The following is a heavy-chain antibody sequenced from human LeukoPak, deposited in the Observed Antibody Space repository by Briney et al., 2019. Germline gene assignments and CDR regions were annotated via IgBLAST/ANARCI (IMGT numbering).Heavy chain of an antibody. Sequence: SETLSLTCAVYGGSLRSYYWSWIRQSPGKGLEWIGEVSHSGTTTYNPSLKGRVIISMDTSKRQFSLKVTSVTAADTAIYYCARIGGWLQLKRWGFDYWGQGTPVTVSS. J-gene: IGHJ4*02. CDR1: GGSLRSYY. V-gene: IGHV4-34*01. CDR3: ARIGGWLQLKRWGFDY. CDR2: VSHSGTT. D-gene: IGHD5-24*01.